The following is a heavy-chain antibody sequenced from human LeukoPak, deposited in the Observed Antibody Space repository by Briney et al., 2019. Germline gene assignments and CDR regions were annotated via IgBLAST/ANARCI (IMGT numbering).Heavy chain of an antibody. Sequence: GRSLRLSCAASGFTFSSYGMHWVRQAPGKGLEWVAVISYDGSNKYYADSVKGRFTISRDNSKNTLYLQMNSLRAEDTAVYYCAKDVLVATSPLFSYYYGMDVWGQGTTVTVSS. V-gene: IGHV3-30*18. J-gene: IGHJ6*02. CDR1: GFTFSSYG. CDR3: AKDVLVATSPLFSYYYGMDV. CDR2: ISYDGSNK. D-gene: IGHD5-12*01.